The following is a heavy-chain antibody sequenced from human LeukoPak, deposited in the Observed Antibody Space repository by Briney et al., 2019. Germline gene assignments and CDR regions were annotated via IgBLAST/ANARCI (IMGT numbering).Heavy chain of an antibody. CDR3: AKETANPYCSGGSCDLDY. V-gene: IGHV3-23*01. Sequence: GGSLRLSCAASGFTFSTYAMNWVRQAPGRGLEWVSAISGSGGSTYYADSVKGRFTISRDNSKNTLYLQMSSLRAEDTAVYYCAKETANPYCSGGSCDLDYWGQGTLVTVSS. CDR1: GFTFSTYA. D-gene: IGHD2-15*01. J-gene: IGHJ4*02. CDR2: ISGSGGST.